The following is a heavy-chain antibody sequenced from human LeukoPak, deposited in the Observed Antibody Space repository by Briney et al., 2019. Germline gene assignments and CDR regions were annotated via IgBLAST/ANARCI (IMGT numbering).Heavy chain of an antibody. CDR1: GFTFSSHG. J-gene: IGHJ3*02. Sequence: GGSLRLSCAASGFTFSSHGMHWVRQAPGKGLEWVAVIGNDGGNKYYADSVKGRFTTSRDNSKNTLYLQMNSLRAEDTAVYYCARAEVPAAIKSGAFDIWGQGTMVTVSS. CDR3: ARAEVPAAIKSGAFDI. D-gene: IGHD2-2*01. V-gene: IGHV3-33*01. CDR2: IGNDGGNK.